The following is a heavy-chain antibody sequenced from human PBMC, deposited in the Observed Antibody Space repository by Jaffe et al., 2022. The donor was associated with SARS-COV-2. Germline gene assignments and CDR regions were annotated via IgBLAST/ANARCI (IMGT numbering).Heavy chain of an antibody. V-gene: IGHV4-39*01. CDR3: ARQGPYYYDSSGYLDN. D-gene: IGHD3-22*01. J-gene: IGHJ4*02. CDR2: IYYSGST. CDR1: GGSISSSSYY. Sequence: QLQLQESGPGLVKPSETLSLTCTVSGGSISSSSYYWGWIRQPPGKGLEWIGSIYYSGSTYYNPSLKSRVTISVDTSKNQFSLKLSSVTAADTAVYYCARQGPYYYDSSGYLDNWGQGTLVTVSS.